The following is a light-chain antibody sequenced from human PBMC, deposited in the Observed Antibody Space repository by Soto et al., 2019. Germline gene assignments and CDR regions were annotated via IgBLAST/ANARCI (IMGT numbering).Light chain of an antibody. CDR2: NNY. J-gene: IGLJ1*01. V-gene: IGLV1-44*01. CDR3: AAWDDSMNGYV. Sequence: QSALTQPPSASRTPGHRVTISFSGSISNIGSNTLNWYHQLPVTAPKLLIYNNYHLSSGVPDRFSGSKSGTSASLAISGLKSEDEADYYCAAWDDSMNGYVFGTWTKVPVL. CDR1: ISNIGSNT.